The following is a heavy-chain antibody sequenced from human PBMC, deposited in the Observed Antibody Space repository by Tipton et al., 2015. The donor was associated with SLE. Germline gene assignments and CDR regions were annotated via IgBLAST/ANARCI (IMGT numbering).Heavy chain of an antibody. J-gene: IGHJ6*04. CDR3: ATGHEYRMGPAAIRGLDV. V-gene: IGHV4-34*01. Sequence: TLSLTCAVYGGSFSGYYWSWIRQPPGKGLEWIGEVNHSGSTNYNPSLKSPVTMSVDTSKNQFSLKLTSVTAADTAVYYCATGHEYRMGPAAIRGLDVWGKGSRVTVSS. D-gene: IGHD2-2*02. CDR1: GGSFSGYY. CDR2: VNHSGST.